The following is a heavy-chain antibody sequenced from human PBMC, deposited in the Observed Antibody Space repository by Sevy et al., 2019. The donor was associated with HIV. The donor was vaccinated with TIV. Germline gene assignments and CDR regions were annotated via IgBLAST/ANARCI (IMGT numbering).Heavy chain of an antibody. CDR3: ARESRWFFFHVDY. CDR2: TYYKSKWYN. V-gene: IGHV6-1*01. J-gene: IGHJ4*02. Sequence: KQSQTLSLTCAISGDSVSTYSAAWNWIRQSPSRGLEWLGRTYYKSKWYNAYALSVKSRISTNPDTPTNQISLQLNSVTPEDTAVYYCARESRWFFFHVDYWGQGTLVTVSS. CDR1: GDSVSTYSAA. D-gene: IGHD3-10*01.